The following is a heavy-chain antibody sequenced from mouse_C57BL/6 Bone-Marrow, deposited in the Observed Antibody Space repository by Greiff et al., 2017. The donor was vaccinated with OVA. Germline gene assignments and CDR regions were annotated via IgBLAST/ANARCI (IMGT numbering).Heavy chain of an antibody. CDR3: ARRVLRPYWYFDV. J-gene: IGHJ1*03. D-gene: IGHD1-2*01. Sequence: QVQLKQSGPELVKPGASVKISCKASGYAFSNSWMNWVKQRPGKGLDWIGRIYPGDGDTNYNGKFKGKATLTADKSSNTAYMQLSSLTSEDSAVYFCARRVLRPYWYFDVWGTGTTVTVSS. CDR2: IYPGDGDT. V-gene: IGHV1-82*01. CDR1: GYAFSNSW.